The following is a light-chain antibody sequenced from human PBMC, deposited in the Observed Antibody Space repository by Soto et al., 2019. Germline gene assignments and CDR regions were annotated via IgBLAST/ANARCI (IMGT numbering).Light chain of an antibody. Sequence: EMVMTQSPATLSVSPGERATLSCRASQSVSTNLAWYQHKPGQPPRLLFYGASTRATGIPARFSGSASGTEFTLTIGSLQSADCAVYYCKQYYNWPPMYTFGQGTKLEIK. CDR1: QSVSTN. CDR2: GAS. CDR3: KQYYNWPPMYT. V-gene: IGKV3-15*01. J-gene: IGKJ2*01.